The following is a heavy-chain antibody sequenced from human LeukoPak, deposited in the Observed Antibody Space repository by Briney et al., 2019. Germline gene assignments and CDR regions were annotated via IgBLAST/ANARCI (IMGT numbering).Heavy chain of an antibody. CDR1: GGSFSGYY. V-gene: IGHV4-34*01. CDR3: ARGDYGDYYGMDV. D-gene: IGHD4-17*01. Sequence: SETLSLTCAVYGGSFSGYYWSWIRQPPGKGLEWIGEINHSGSTNYNPSLKSRVTISVDTSKNQFSLKLSSVTAADTAVYYCARGDYGDYYGMDVWGQGTAVTVSS. J-gene: IGHJ6*02. CDR2: INHSGST.